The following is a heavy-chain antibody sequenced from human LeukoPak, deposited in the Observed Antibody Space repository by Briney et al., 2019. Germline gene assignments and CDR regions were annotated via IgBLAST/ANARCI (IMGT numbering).Heavy chain of an antibody. Sequence: GASVKVSCKASGYTFTDYYIHWVRQAPGQGLEWMGWINPKRGVTTYAQKFQGRVTMTRDTSITIAYMELTRLRSDDTTIYYCARERNYGDYGNAFDVWGQGTKVTVSS. CDR1: GYTFTDYY. CDR3: ARERNYGDYGNAFDV. V-gene: IGHV1-2*02. J-gene: IGHJ3*01. CDR2: INPKRGVT. D-gene: IGHD4-17*01.